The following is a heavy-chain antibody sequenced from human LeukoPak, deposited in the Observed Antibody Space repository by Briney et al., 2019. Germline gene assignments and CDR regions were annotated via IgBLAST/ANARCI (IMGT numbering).Heavy chain of an antibody. J-gene: IGHJ4*02. CDR2: IYYSGST. D-gene: IGHD3-10*01. CDR1: GGSISSYY. CDR3: ARQGRYYGSGSYTTSILYYFDY. V-gene: IGHV4-59*08. Sequence: SETLSLICTVSGGSISSYYWSWIRQPPGKGLEWIGYIYYSGSTNYNPSLKSRVTISVDTSKNQFSLKLSSVTAADTAVYYCARQGRYYGSGSYTTSILYYFDYWGQGTLVTVSS.